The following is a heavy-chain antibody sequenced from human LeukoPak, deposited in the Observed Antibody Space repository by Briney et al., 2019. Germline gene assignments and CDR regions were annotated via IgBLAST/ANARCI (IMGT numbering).Heavy chain of an antibody. Sequence: GASVKVSCKASGYTFTSYGISWVRQAPGQGLEWMGGIIPIFGTANYAQKFQGRVTITADESTSTAYMELSSLRSEDTAVYYCARDLYYDFWSGYVHDAFDIWGQGTMVTVSS. V-gene: IGHV1-69*13. J-gene: IGHJ3*02. CDR2: IIPIFGTA. D-gene: IGHD3-3*01. CDR1: GYTFTSYG. CDR3: ARDLYYDFWSGYVHDAFDI.